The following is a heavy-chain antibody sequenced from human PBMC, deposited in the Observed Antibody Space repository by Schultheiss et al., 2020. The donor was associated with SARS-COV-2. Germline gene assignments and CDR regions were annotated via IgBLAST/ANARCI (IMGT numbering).Heavy chain of an antibody. CDR2: IYYSGST. Sequence: SQTLSLTCAVSGGSISSSNWWSWVRQPPGKGLEWIGYIYYSGSTYYNPSLKSRVTISVDTSKNQFSLKLSSVTAADTAVYYCARQDCSGGSCYSLFDYWGQGTLVTVSS. CDR3: ARQDCSGGSCYSLFDY. D-gene: IGHD2-15*01. J-gene: IGHJ4*02. V-gene: IGHV4-4*02. CDR1: GGSISSSNW.